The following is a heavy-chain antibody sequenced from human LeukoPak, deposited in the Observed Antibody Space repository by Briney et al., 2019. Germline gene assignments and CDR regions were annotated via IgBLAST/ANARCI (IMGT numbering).Heavy chain of an antibody. CDR2: VYGDDSDT. Sequence: PGEPLKISCHGSGYSFSSYWIGWVRQMPGKGLEWMGIVYGDDSDTRYSPSFQGQVTISADKSINAAYLHWSSLKASDTAMYYCARQRSGGYFDYWGQGTLVTVSS. CDR1: GYSFSSYW. CDR3: ARQRSGGYFDY. V-gene: IGHV5-51*01. J-gene: IGHJ4*02. D-gene: IGHD3-3*01.